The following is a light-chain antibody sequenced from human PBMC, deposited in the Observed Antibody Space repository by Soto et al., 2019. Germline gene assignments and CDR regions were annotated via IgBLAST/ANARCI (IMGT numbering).Light chain of an antibody. J-gene: IGKJ1*01. CDR1: QSVSNW. V-gene: IGKV1-5*03. CDR2: KAS. CDR3: QQYNYYWT. Sequence: DIQMTQSPSTLSASVGDRVTISCRASQSVSNWLAWYQQKPGKAPKLLIYKASSLESGVPSRFSGSGSGTEFTLTISSLQPDDFATYYCQQYNYYWTFGQETKVEIK.